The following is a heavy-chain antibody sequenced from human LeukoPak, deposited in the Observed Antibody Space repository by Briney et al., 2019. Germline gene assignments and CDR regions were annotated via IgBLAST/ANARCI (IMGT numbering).Heavy chain of an antibody. CDR3: ARGDNWNRFDY. D-gene: IGHD1-20*01. V-gene: IGHV4-59*12. J-gene: IGHJ4*02. CDR2: IYYSGSA. Sequence: SETLSLTCTVSGGSISSYYWSWIRQPPGKGLEWIGYIYYSGSANYNPSLKSRVTISVDTSKKQFSLKLSSVTAADTAVYYCARGDNWNRFDYWGQGTLVTVSS. CDR1: GGSISSYY.